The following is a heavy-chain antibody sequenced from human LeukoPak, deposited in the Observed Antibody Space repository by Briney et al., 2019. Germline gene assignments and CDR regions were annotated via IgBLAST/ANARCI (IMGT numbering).Heavy chain of an antibody. V-gene: IGHV4-39*01. CDR2: ISFSGYT. Sequence: SETLSLTCTVSGGPIGISGYYWGWIRQPPGKGLEWIGSISFSGYTYYNPSLKSRVTISLDTPKNQFSLKLSSVTATDTAVYYCARTPGSIVEEWFDAWGQGTLVTVSS. J-gene: IGHJ5*02. CDR3: ARTPGSIVEEWFDA. CDR1: GGPIGISGYY. D-gene: IGHD1-26*01.